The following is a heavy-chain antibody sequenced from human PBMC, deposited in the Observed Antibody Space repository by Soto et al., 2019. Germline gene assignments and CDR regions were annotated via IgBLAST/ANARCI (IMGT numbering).Heavy chain of an antibody. CDR3: ARDPLTAPDAFDI. Sequence: QVQLQESGPGLVKPSQTLSLTCTVSGGSISVGGYYWSWIRQHPEKGLEWIGYIYYSGSTYYNPSLKSRVTISLDTSKNQFSLKLSSVTAADTAVYYCARDPLTAPDAFDIWGQGTMVTVSS. J-gene: IGHJ3*02. D-gene: IGHD5-18*01. CDR2: IYYSGST. V-gene: IGHV4-31*03. CDR1: GGSISVGGYY.